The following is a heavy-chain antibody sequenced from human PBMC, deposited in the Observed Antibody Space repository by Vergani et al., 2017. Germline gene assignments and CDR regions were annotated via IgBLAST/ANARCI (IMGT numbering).Heavy chain of an antibody. Sequence: QVQLQESGPGLVKPSETLSLTCTVSGGSISSYYWSWIRQPPGKGLEWIGYIYYSGSTNYNPSLKSRVTISVDTSKNQFSLKLSSVTAADTAVYYCARGHRAVAGTIAFDIWGQGTMVTVSS. CDR1: GGSISSYY. D-gene: IGHD6-19*01. CDR2: IYYSGST. V-gene: IGHV4-59*01. J-gene: IGHJ3*02. CDR3: ARGHRAVAGTIAFDI.